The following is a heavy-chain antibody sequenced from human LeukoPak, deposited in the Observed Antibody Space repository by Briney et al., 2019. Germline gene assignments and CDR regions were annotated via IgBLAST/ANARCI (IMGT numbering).Heavy chain of an antibody. V-gene: IGHV1-69*06. D-gene: IGHD3-10*01. CDR2: IIPIFGTA. J-gene: IGHJ4*02. CDR1: GYTFIDYY. CDR3: ARDWVLGGTEGDY. Sequence: ASVKVSCKASGYTFIDYYLHWLRQAPGQGLEWMGGIIPIFGTANYAQKFQGRVTITADISTSTAYMELSSLRSEDTAVYYCARDWVLGGTEGDYWGQGTLVTVSS.